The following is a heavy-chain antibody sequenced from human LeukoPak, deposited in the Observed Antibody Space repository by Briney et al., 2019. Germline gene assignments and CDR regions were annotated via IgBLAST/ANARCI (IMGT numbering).Heavy chain of an antibody. CDR2: IYPGGSET. J-gene: IGHJ4*02. D-gene: IGHD5-24*01. V-gene: IGHV5-51*01. CDR3: ASASRDGYNQIFDH. CDR1: GYSFSSYW. Sequence: GESLKISCKGLGYSFSSYWNAWLRQSPGKGLEWMGIIYPGGSETRYAPSSQGPFTVTVDSSTSTAYRPWSSLRASVSAMYRCASASRDGYNQIFDHWGQGTLVTVSS.